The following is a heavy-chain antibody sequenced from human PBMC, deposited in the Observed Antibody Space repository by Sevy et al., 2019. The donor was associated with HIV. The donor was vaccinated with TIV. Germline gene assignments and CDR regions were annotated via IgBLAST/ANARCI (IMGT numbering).Heavy chain of an antibody. J-gene: IGHJ4*02. D-gene: IGHD2-8*01. V-gene: IGHV3-33*01. CDR3: ARDPRMYGDYLLAYFDS. CDR2: IGYDGSNK. CDR1: GFTPSTYG. Sequence: GGSLRLSCAASGFTPSTYGMHWVRQAPGKGLGWVAVIGYDGSNKYYADSVKGRFTISRDNSKNTLFLQMDSLRAEDTAVYYCARDPRMYGDYLLAYFDSWGQGTLVTVSS.